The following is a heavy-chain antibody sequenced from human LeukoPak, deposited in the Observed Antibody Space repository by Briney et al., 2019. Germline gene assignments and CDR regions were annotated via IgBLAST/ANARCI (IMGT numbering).Heavy chain of an antibody. CDR2: LYIGRST. D-gene: IGHD3-3*01. CDR3: AREARVFIGGGYYLDS. Sequence: ASETLSLTCTVSGASISNYYWTWIRQPAGKGLEWIGRLYIGRSTDYNPSLKSRVTMSVDTSNNQVSLKVTSVTAADTAIYYCAREARVFIGGGYYLDSWGPGTLVTVSP. J-gene: IGHJ4*02. CDR1: GASISNYY. V-gene: IGHV4-4*07.